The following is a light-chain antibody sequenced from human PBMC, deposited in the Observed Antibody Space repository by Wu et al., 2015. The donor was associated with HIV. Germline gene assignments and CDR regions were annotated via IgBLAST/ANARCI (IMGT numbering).Light chain of an antibody. CDR3: QQYGSSPPLT. CDR2: GAS. J-gene: IGKJ4*01. CDR1: QSVNNY. Sequence: EVVLTQSPATLSLSPGERAALSCRASQSVNNYLAWFQQKPGQAPRLLIYGASSRATGIPDRFSGSGSGTDFTLTISRLEPEDFAVYYCQQYGSSPPLTFGGGTKVEIK. V-gene: IGKV3-20*01.